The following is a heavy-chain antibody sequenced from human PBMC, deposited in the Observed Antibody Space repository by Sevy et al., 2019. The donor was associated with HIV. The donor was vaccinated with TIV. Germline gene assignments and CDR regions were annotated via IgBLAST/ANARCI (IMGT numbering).Heavy chain of an antibody. V-gene: IGHV1-24*01. CDR2: FDPEDGEI. J-gene: IGHJ4*02. CDR1: GYRLSELS. Sequence: ASVKVSCKISGYRLSELSMHWVRQAPGKGLEWMGRFDPEDGEIIYAQKFQGRVTVTEDTSTDTAYMELSRLRSEDTAMCYCATGREYYDENSGYFDYWGPGTLVTVSS. D-gene: IGHD3-22*01. CDR3: ATGREYYDENSGYFDY.